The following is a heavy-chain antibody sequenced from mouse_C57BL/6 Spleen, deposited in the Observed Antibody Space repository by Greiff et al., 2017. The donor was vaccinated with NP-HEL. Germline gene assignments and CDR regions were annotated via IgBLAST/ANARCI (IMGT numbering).Heavy chain of an antibody. J-gene: IGHJ3*01. D-gene: IGHD1-1*01. CDR1: GYTFTDYY. CDR2: IYPGSGNT. V-gene: IGHV1-76*01. Sequence: QVHVKQSGAELVRPGASVKLSCKASGYTFTDYYINWVKQRPGQGLEWIARIYPGSGNTYYNEKFKGKATLTAEKSSSTAYMQLSSLTSEDSAVYFCASSGYYDAWFAYWGQGSLVTVSA. CDR3: ASSGYYDAWFAY.